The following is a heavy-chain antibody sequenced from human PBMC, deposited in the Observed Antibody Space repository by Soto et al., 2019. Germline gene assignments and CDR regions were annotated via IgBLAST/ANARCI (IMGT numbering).Heavy chain of an antibody. J-gene: IGHJ4*02. CDR2: ISGSGDST. CDR1: GFTFSTYA. CDR3: AKGIGGGNSVYFDY. Sequence: EVQLLESGGGLVQPGGSLRLSCAASGFTFSTYAMNWVRQAPGKGLEWVSVISGSGDSTYYADSVKGRSTISRDNSKNTLSLQMNSLRAEDTAVYYCAKGIGGGNSVYFDYWGRGTLVTVSS. D-gene: IGHD2-8*01. V-gene: IGHV3-23*01.